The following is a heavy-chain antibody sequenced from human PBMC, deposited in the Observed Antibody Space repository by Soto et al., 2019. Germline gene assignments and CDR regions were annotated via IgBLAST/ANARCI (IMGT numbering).Heavy chain of an antibody. D-gene: IGHD3-16*01. CDR1: GGSISSGSYY. CDR3: ARRDYDYVWGTSRHRFDI. Sequence: QLQLQESGPELVKPSETLSLTCTVSGGSISSGSYYWGWIRQPPGKGLEWIGSIYYSGSTYYNPSLKSRVTISVDTSKNQFSLKLSSVTAADTAVYYCARRDYDYVWGTSRHRFDIWGQGTMVTVSS. V-gene: IGHV4-39*01. CDR2: IYYSGST. J-gene: IGHJ3*02.